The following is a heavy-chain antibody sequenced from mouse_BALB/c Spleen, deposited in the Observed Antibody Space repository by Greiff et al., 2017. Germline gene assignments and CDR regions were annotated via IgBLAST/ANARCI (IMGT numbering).Heavy chain of an antibody. V-gene: IGHV3-8*02. CDR2: ISYSGST. Sequence: EVQLQESGPSLVKPSQTLSLTCSVTGDSITSGYWNWIRKFPGNKLEYMGYISYSGSTYYNPSLKSRISITRDTSKNQYYLQLNSVTTEDTATYYCARGYYDYDVYYAMDYWGQGTSVTVSS. J-gene: IGHJ4*01. CDR3: ARGYYDYDVYYAMDY. D-gene: IGHD2-4*01. CDR1: GDSITSGY.